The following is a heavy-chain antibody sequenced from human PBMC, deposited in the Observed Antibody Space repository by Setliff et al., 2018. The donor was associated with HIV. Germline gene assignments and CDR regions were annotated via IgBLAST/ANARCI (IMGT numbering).Heavy chain of an antibody. Sequence: PSETLSLTCTVSGGSINNFYWSWIRQPPGKGLEWIGYISTSGSTKYNPSLKSRVTVLVDPSNNQFPLRLSSVTAADTAVYYCARHSDFWSEDAFDIWAQGTVVTVSS. CDR3: ARHSDFWSEDAFDI. J-gene: IGHJ3*02. D-gene: IGHD3-3*01. V-gene: IGHV4-4*09. CDR2: ISTSGST. CDR1: GGSINNFY.